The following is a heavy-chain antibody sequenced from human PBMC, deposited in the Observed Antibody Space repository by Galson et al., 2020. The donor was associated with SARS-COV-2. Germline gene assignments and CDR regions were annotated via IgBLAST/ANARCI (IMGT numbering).Heavy chain of an antibody. V-gene: IGHV3-30-3*01. D-gene: IGHD2-21*01. CDR1: GITFSSSA. Sequence: TGGSLRLSCTASGITFSSSAMHWVRQAPGQGLEWAAGISSDGSKKYYAASVKGRFTISRDNSKNTLYLQMNSLRPEDTAIYYCVRKIVDWGLGTLVTVSS. CDR2: ISSDGSKK. J-gene: IGHJ4*02. CDR3: VRKIVD.